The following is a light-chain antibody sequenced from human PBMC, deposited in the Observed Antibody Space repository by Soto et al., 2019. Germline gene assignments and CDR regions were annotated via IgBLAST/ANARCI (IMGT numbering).Light chain of an antibody. V-gene: IGKV3-20*01. J-gene: IGKJ5*01. CDR2: GAS. CDR3: QQYVSPPIT. Sequence: EIVLTQSPGTLSLSPVERATLSCRASQSVTSSYLAWYQQKPGQAPRLLIYGASSRATGIPDRFSGSGSGTDFTLTISRLEPEDFAVYYCQQYVSPPITFGQGTRLEIK. CDR1: QSVTSSY.